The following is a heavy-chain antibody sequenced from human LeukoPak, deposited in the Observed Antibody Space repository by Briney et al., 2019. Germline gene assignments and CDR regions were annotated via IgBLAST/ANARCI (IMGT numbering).Heavy chain of an antibody. D-gene: IGHD2-2*01. CDR1: GYTFTSYG. J-gene: IGHJ3*02. CDR3: ASSAAPLNDAFDI. V-gene: IGHV1-18*01. Sequence: GASLKVSCKASGYTFTSYGISCVRQAPGQGLEWMGWISAYNGNTNYAQKLQGRVTMTTDTSTSTAYMELRSLRSDDTAVYYCASSAAPLNDAFDIWGQGTMVTVSS. CDR2: ISAYNGNT.